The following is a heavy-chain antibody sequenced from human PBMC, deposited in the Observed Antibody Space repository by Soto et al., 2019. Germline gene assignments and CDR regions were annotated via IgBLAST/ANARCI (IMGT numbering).Heavy chain of an antibody. D-gene: IGHD6-19*01. J-gene: IGHJ4*02. Sequence: GASVKVSCKASGYTFTGYYMHWVRQAPGQGLEWMGWINPNSGGTNYAQKLQGWVTMTRDTSISTAYMELSRLRSDDTAVYYCARGSTPLPTGYSSGWYGSYYFDYWGQGTLVTVSS. CDR2: INPNSGGT. CDR3: ARGSTPLPTGYSSGWYGSYYFDY. V-gene: IGHV1-2*04. CDR1: GYTFTGYY.